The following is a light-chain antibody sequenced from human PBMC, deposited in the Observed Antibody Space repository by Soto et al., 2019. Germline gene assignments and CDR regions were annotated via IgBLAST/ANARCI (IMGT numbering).Light chain of an antibody. CDR2: DVT. Sequence: QSALTQPRSVSGSPGQSVTISCTGTSSDVGGYNFVSWYQQHPGKVPKVMIYDVTMRPLGVPDRFSGSKSGNTASLTISGLQAEDEADYYCCSYGGTHTYVFGTGTKLTVL. J-gene: IGLJ1*01. V-gene: IGLV2-11*01. CDR3: CSYGGTHTYV. CDR1: SSDVGGYNF.